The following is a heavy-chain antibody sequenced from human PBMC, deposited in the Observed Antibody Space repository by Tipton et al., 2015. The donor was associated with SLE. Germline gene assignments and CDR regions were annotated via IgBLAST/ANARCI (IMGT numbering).Heavy chain of an antibody. D-gene: IGHD2-2*01. CDR3: AASVLPTAPDGFDI. CDR2: IYYSGTT. V-gene: IGHV4-59*01. J-gene: IGHJ3*02. CDR1: GGSISHFY. Sequence: TLSLTCSVSGGSISHFYWSWSRQPPGKGLEWIAYIYYSGTTNYNPSLKSRVSISVDTSKKQFSLKLKYVTAADTAVYYCAASVLPTAPDGFDIWGQGTMVTVSS.